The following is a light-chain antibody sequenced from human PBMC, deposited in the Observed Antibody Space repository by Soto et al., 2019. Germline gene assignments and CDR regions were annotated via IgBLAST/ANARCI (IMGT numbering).Light chain of an antibody. CDR1: QAITND. Sequence: DIQMTQSPSSLSASVGDRVTITCRASQAITNDLSWYQQKPGEPPKRLIYAASTLHSGVPSRFSGSGSGTEFTLTISSLQPEDFATYFRLQHNSYPPPFAQGPKVDIK. CDR2: AAS. CDR3: LQHNSYPPP. V-gene: IGKV1-17*01. J-gene: IGKJ1*01.